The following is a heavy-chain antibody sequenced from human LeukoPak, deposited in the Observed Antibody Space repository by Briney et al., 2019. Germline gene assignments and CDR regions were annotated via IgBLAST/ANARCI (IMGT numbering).Heavy chain of an antibody. J-gene: IGHJ4*02. D-gene: IGHD4-17*01. CDR3: ASPTTVTLAR. CDR1: GFTFSSYE. Sequence: GGSLRLSCAASGFTFSSYEMNWVRQAPGKGLEWVSYISSSGSTIYYADSVKGRFTISRDNAKNSLYLQMNNLRAEDTAVYYCASPTTVTLARWGQGTLVTVSS. CDR2: ISSSGSTI. V-gene: IGHV3-48*03.